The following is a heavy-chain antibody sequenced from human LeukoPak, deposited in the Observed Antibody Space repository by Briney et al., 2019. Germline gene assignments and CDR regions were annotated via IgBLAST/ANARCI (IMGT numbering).Heavy chain of an antibody. CDR3: ARARGWQPNYYYYYMDV. CDR1: GFTLNRYA. Sequence: GSLRLFCSTSGFTLNRYALFWVRPAPGKGLELVSLLWYDGSNKYYADSVKGRFTISRDNPKNTLYLQMNSLRAEDTAVYYCARARGWQPNYYYYYMDVWGTGTTVTVSS. D-gene: IGHD2-15*01. V-gene: IGHV3-33*07. J-gene: IGHJ6*03. CDR2: LWYDGSNK.